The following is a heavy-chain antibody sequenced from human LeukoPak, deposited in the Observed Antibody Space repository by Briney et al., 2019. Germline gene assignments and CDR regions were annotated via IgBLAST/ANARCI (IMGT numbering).Heavy chain of an antibody. J-gene: IGHJ4*02. V-gene: IGHV3-23*01. CDR2: ISGSGGST. D-gene: IGHD5-18*01. CDR1: GFTFSSYA. Sequence: PGGSLRLSCAASGFTFSSYAMSWVRQAPGKGLEWVSAISGSGGSTYYADSVKGQFTISRDNSKNTLYLQMNSLRAEDTAVYYCAKDRRGYSYGSSDYWGQGTLVTVSS. CDR3: AKDRRGYSYGSSDY.